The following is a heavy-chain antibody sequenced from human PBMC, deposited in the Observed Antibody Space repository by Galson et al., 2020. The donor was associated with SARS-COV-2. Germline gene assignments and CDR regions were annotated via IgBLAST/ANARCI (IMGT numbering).Heavy chain of an antibody. D-gene: IGHD3-16*01. V-gene: IGHV3-23*01. J-gene: IGHJ4*02. CDR1: GLTFRSEA. CDR3: ARASGNSYLGYFDC. CDR2: ISESDVTP. Sequence: GGSLRLSCVGSGLTFRSEAMKWVRQAPGKGLECVSGISESDVTPYYADSLKGRFSISRDNSKNTLYLQMNNLRVEDTAMYYCARASGNSYLGYFDCWGRGTLVTVSS.